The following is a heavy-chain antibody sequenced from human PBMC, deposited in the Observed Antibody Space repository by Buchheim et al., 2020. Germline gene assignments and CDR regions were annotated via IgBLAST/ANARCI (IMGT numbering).Heavy chain of an antibody. CDR1: GFTFSSYA. Sequence: QVQLVESGGGVVQSGRSLRLSCAASGFTFSSYAMHWVRQAPSKGLEWVAVISYDGSNKYYADSVKGRFTISRDNSKNTLYLQMNSLRAEDTAVYYCAISSALDVWGQGTT. CDR3: AISSALDV. J-gene: IGHJ6*02. V-gene: IGHV3-30*03. CDR2: ISYDGSNK.